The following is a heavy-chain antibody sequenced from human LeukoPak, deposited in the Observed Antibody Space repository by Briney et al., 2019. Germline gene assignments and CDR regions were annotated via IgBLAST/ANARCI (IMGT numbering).Heavy chain of an antibody. CDR2: IHYSGST. Sequence: SETLSLTCTVSGGSFSRYYWSWIRQSPGKGLEWIGDIHYSGSTNYNPSLKSRVTISMDASNNQFSLRLSPVTAVDTAVYYCARLGHCSGGSCSYYFDYWGQGTLVTVSS. J-gene: IGHJ4*02. CDR1: GGSFSRYY. D-gene: IGHD2-15*01. CDR3: ARLGHCSGGSCSYYFDY. V-gene: IGHV4-59*01.